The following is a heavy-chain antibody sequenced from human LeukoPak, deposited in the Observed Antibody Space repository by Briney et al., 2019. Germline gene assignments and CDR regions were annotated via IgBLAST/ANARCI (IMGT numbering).Heavy chain of an antibody. J-gene: IGHJ4*02. CDR3: ARATDGDYVPY. Sequence: PGGSLRLSCAASGFTFSSYAMHWVRQAPGKGLEWVAVISYDGSNKYYADSVKGRFTISRDNSKNSLYLQMNSLRAEDTAVYYCARATDGDYVPYWGQGTLVTVSP. CDR2: ISYDGSNK. D-gene: IGHD4-17*01. V-gene: IGHV3-30-3*01. CDR1: GFTFSSYA.